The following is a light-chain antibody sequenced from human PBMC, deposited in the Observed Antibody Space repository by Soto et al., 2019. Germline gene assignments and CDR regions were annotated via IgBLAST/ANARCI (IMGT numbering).Light chain of an antibody. Sequence: IQLTQSPSSLSASVGDRVTITCRAGQGISSYLAWYQQESGKAPKLLIYAASTLQSGVPSRFSGGGSGTDFTLTISSLQPEDFATYYCQQLNSYPLTFGGGTKVEIK. CDR1: QGISSY. V-gene: IGKV1-9*01. CDR2: AAS. J-gene: IGKJ4*01. CDR3: QQLNSYPLT.